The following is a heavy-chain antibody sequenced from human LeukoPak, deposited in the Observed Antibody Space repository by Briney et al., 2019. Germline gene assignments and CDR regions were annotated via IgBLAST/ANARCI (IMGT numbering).Heavy chain of an antibody. V-gene: IGHV4-59*01. D-gene: IGHD3-9*01. CDR3: ARGGATYYDILAGFFDY. CDR2: IYYSGST. J-gene: IGHJ4*02. CDR1: GGSISSYY. Sequence: SETLSLTCTVSGGSISSYYWSWIRQPPGKGLEWIGYIYYSGSTNYNPSLESRVTISVDTSKNQISPKLTSVTAADTAVYYCARGGATYYDILAGFFDYWGQGTLVSVSS.